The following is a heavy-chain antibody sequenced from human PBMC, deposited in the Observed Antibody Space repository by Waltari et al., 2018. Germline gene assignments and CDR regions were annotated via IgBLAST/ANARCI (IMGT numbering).Heavy chain of an antibody. D-gene: IGHD2-15*01. J-gene: IGHJ4*02. Sequence: TTLKESGPPPVTLTQTLTLTCTFSGCSASTDGSGVGWLRQPPGKALEWVAPIYWDDTQRLRPTLRNRLTITKGTSDQQLFLAMADMDPVDTATYYCAHSPCSGGSCYLFGYWGPGILVTVSS. CDR1: GCSASTDGSG. CDR2: IYWDDTQ. CDR3: AHSPCSGGSCYLFGY. V-gene: IGHV2-5*02.